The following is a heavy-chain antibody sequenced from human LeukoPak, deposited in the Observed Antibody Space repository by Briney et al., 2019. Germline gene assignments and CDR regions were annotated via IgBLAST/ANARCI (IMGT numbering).Heavy chain of an antibody. J-gene: IGHJ5*02. CDR1: GGSISSGDYY. Sequence: SETLSLTCTVSGGSISSGDYYWSWIRQPPGKGLEWIGYIYYSGSTYYNPSLKSRVTISVDTSKNQLSLKLSSVTAADTAVYYCARVHYYGSGNWFDPWGQGTLVTVSS. CDR3: ARVHYYGSGNWFDP. CDR2: IYYSGST. D-gene: IGHD3-10*01. V-gene: IGHV4-30-4*01.